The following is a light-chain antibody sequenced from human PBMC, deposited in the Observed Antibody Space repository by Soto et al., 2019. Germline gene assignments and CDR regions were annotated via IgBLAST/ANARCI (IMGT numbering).Light chain of an antibody. CDR3: ATWDDRLSGRGV. CDR1: ISNIGSNH. V-gene: IGLV1-47*01. CDR2: RNN. J-gene: IGLJ1*01. Sequence: QSVLTQPPSASGTPGQRVTISCSGTISNIGSNHVYWYQQLPGMAPTLLIYRNNQRPSGVPDRFSGSKSGTSASLAISGLRSEDEADYYCATWDDRLSGRGVFGTGTKATVL.